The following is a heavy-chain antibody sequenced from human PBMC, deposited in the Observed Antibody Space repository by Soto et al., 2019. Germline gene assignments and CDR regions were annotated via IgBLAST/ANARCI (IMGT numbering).Heavy chain of an antibody. CDR1: GGTFSSYA. V-gene: IGHV1-69*13. CDR2: IIPIFGTA. J-gene: IGHJ6*02. CDR3: ARVRYDSSGYYGCCCNYYGMDV. Sequence: SVKVSCKASGGTFSSYAISWVRQAPGQGLEWMGGIIPIFGTANYAQKFQGRVTITADESTSTAYMELSSLRSEDTAVYYCARVRYDSSGYYGCCCNYYGMDVWGQGTTVTVSS. D-gene: IGHD3-22*01.